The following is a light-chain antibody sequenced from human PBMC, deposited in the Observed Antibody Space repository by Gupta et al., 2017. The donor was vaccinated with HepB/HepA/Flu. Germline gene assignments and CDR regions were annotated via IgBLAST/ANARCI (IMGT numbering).Light chain of an antibody. CDR1: SSDVGGYNY. CDR3: CSYAGSYPVV. V-gene: IGLV2-11*01. CDR2: DVS. Sequence: QSALTQPRPVAASPAQPVTIPCTGTSSDVGGYNYVSWYQQHPGKAPKLMIYDVSKRPSGVPDRFSGSKSGNTASLTICGLQAEDEADYYCCSYAGSYPVVFGGGTKLTVL. J-gene: IGLJ2*01.